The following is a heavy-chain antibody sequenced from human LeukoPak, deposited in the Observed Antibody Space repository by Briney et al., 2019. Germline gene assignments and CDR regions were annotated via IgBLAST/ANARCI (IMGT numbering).Heavy chain of an antibody. J-gene: IGHJ4*02. Sequence: GGSLRLSCPASGFTFSGYAMHWVRQAPGKGLEWVAVISYDGSNKYSADSVKGRFTISRDNSKNTLYLQMNSLRTEDTAVYYCAREVRGAITVFDYWGQGTLVTVSS. CDR3: AREVRGAITVFDY. CDR2: ISYDGSNK. CDR1: GFTFSGYA. D-gene: IGHD3-10*01. V-gene: IGHV3-30-3*01.